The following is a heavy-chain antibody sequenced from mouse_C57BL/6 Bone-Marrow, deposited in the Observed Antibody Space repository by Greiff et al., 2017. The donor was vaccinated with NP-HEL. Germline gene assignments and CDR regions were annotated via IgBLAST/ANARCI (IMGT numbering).Heavy chain of an antibody. CDR3: ANTYYRYFDV. Sequence: QVQLQQPGAELVKPGASVKLSCKASGYTFTSYGISWVKQRTGQGLEWIGEIYPRSGNTYYNEKFKGKATLTADKSSSTAYMELRSLTSEDSAVYFCANTYYRYFDVGGTGTAVNVSS. D-gene: IGHD5-1*01. V-gene: IGHV1-81*01. CDR1: GYTFTSYG. CDR2: IYPRSGNT. J-gene: IGHJ1*03.